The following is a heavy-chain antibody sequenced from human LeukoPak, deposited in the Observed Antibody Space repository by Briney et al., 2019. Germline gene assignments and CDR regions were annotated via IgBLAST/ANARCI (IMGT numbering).Heavy chain of an antibody. J-gene: IGHJ4*02. V-gene: IGHV3-74*01. CDR1: GFAFSNER. CDR2: IDNDGTNP. CDR3: AKSDPPLPY. Sequence: GGSLRLSCAASGFAFSNERMHWVRQAPGMGLFWVSYIDNDGTNPTYVDSVKGRFTISRDNAKSTLYLHMNSLRPEDTGVYFCAKSDPPLPYWGQGAQVTVSS.